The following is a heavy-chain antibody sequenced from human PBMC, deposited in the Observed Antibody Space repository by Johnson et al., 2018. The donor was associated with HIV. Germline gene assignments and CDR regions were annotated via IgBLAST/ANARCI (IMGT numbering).Heavy chain of an antibody. CDR3: ATDSSSGVYDAFDI. D-gene: IGHD6-13*01. CDR1: GFTVSSNY. J-gene: IGHJ3*02. Sequence: VQLVESGGGLVQPGGSLRLSCVASGFTVSSNYMNWVRQAPGKGLEWVSVIYSGGSTYYADSVKGRFTISRDNSKNTLYFQMNSLRAEDTAVYYCATDSSSGVYDAFDIWGQGTMVTVSS. V-gene: IGHV3-66*01. CDR2: IYSGGST.